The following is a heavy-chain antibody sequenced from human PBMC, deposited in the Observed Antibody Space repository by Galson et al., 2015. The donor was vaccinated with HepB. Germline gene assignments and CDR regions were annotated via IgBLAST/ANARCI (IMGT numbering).Heavy chain of an antibody. J-gene: IGHJ4*02. CDR3: ARSPIAVAYYFDY. CDR1: GYTFTSYA. D-gene: IGHD6-19*01. Sequence: SVKVSCKASGYTFTSYAMHWVRQAPGQRLEWMGWINAGSGNTKYSQKFQGRVTITRDTSASTAYMELSSLRSEGTAVYYCARSPIAVAYYFDYWGQGTLVTVSS. CDR2: INAGSGNT. V-gene: IGHV1-3*01.